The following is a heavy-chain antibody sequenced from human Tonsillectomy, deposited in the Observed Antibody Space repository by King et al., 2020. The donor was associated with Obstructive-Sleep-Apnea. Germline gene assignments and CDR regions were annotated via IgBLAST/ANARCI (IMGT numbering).Heavy chain of an antibody. D-gene: IGHD3-16*01. CDR1: GFRFSSFW. J-gene: IGHJ6*02. V-gene: IGHV3-7*01. CDR2: INQDGSEK. CDR3: ARDVEAVEYYYGMDV. Sequence: QLVQSGGGLIQPGGSLRLSCAASGFRFSSFWMSWVRQAPGKGLEWVANINQDGSEKYYVDSVRGRFTISRDNAKTLLYLQMNSLRVEDTAVYYCARDVEAVEYYYGMDVWGQGTTVTVSS.